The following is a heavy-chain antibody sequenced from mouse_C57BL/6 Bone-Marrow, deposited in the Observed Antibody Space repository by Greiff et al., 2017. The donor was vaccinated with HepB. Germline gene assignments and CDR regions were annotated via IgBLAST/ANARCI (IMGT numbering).Heavy chain of an antibody. CDR1: GFSLTSYG. CDR3: ARHNDYDEGFAY. V-gene: IGHV2-6-1*01. J-gene: IGHJ3*01. CDR2: IGGDGST. Sequence: VNVVESGPGLVAPSQSLSITCTVSGFSLTSYGVHWVRQPPGKGLEWLVVIGGDGSTTDNSAPKSRLSISKDNSKSQVCLKMNSIQTDDTAMYYCARHNDYDEGFAYWGQGTLVTVSA. D-gene: IGHD2-4*01.